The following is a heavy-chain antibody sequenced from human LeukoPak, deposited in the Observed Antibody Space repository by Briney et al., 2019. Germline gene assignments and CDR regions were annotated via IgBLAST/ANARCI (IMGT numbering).Heavy chain of an antibody. CDR3: ARESVYGSGSYSSFDY. CDR2: IRYDGSNR. D-gene: IGHD3-10*01. J-gene: IGHJ4*02. CDR1: GFTFSNYG. Sequence: GGSLRLSCAASGFTFSNYGMHWVRQAPGKGLEWLAFIRYDGSNRYYADSVKGRFTISRDNSKNTLDLQMNSLRAEDTAVYYYARESVYGSGSYSSFDYWGQGTLVTASS. V-gene: IGHV3-30*02.